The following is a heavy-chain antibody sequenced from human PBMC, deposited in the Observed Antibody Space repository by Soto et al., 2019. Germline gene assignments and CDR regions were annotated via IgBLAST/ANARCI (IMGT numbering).Heavy chain of an antibody. V-gene: IGHV4-34*01. CDR1: GGSFSGYY. CDR3: ARNYDYGLRVATSGFDP. Sequence: SETLSLTCAVYGGSFSGYYWSWIRQPPGKGLEWIGEINHSGSTNYNPSLKSRVTISVDTSKNQFSLKLSSVTAADTAVYYCARNYDYGLRVATSGFDPWGQGTLVTVSS. CDR2: INHSGST. D-gene: IGHD3-16*01. J-gene: IGHJ5*02.